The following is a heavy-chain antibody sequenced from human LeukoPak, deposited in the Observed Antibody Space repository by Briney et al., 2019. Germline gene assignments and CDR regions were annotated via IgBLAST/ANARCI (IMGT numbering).Heavy chain of an antibody. Sequence: PPETLSLTCTVSGGSISSYYWSWIRQPPGKGLEWIGYIYYSGSTNYNPSLESRVTISVDTSQNQFSLKLSSVTAADTAVYYCAREAAMAYDAFDIWGQGTMVTVSS. CDR1: GGSISSYY. CDR3: AREAAMAYDAFDI. J-gene: IGHJ3*02. D-gene: IGHD5-18*01. CDR2: IYYSGST. V-gene: IGHV4-59*01.